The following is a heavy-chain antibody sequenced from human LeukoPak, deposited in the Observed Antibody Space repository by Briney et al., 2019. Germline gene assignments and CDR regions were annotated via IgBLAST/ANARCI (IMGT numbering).Heavy chain of an antibody. CDR3: ATVFKGTSLQDY. V-gene: IGHV3-74*03. CDR2: IKNDERSA. Sequence: GGSLRLSCEVSGFTITPHWMYWVRQAPGRGLVWVSRIKNDERSAVYADSVKGRFTISRDNAKNTLFLQMNSLRAEDTVVYYCATVFKGTSLQDYWGQGTLVTVSS. CDR1: GFTITPHW. D-gene: IGHD3-10*01. J-gene: IGHJ4*02.